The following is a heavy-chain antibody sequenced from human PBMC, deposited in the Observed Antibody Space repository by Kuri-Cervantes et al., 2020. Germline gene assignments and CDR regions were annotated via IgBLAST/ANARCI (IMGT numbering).Heavy chain of an antibody. CDR2: IYWDDDK. V-gene: IGHV2-5*02. D-gene: IGHD3-22*01. CDR3: AHLTYYYDSSGFTGFDY. Sequence: SGPTLVKPTQPLTLTCTFSGFSLSTSGVGVGWIRQPPGKALEWLALIYWDDDKRYSPSLKSRLTITKDTSKNQVVLTMTNMDPVDTATYYCAHLTYYYDSSGFTGFDYWGQGTLVTVSS. J-gene: IGHJ4*02. CDR1: GFSLSTSGVG.